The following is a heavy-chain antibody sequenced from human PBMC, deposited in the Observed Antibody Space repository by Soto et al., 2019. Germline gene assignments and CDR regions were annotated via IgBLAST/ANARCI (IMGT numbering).Heavy chain of an antibody. D-gene: IGHD4-17*01. CDR2: ISGSGGST. V-gene: IGHV3-23*01. CDR3: AKKYYGDYDFNYYYMDV. J-gene: IGHJ6*03. Sequence: GGSLRLSCAASGFTFSSYAMSWVRQAPGKGLEWVSGISGSGGSTYYADSVKGRFTISRDNSKNTLYLQMNSLRAEDTAVYYCAKKYYGDYDFNYYYMDVWAKGTTVTVSS. CDR1: GFTFSSYA.